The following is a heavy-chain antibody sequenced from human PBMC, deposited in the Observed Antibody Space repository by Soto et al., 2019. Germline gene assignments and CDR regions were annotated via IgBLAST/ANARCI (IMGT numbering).Heavy chain of an antibody. CDR1: GYTFTSYY. J-gene: IGHJ4*02. Sequence: GASVKVSFKASGYTFTSYYMHWVRQAPGQGLEWMGIINPSGGSTSYAQKFQGRVTMTRDTSTSTVYMELSSLRSEDTAVYYCARDRKPGYYGSGSYYTFDYWGQGTLVTVSS. CDR2: INPSGGST. V-gene: IGHV1-46*03. CDR3: ARDRKPGYYGSGSYYTFDY. D-gene: IGHD3-10*01.